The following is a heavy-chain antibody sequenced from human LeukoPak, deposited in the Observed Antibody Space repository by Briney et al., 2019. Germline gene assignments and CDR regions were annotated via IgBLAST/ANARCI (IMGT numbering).Heavy chain of an antibody. CDR3: ARDLSTSATWELDY. D-gene: IGHD6-25*01. Sequence: ASVKVSCKASGYTLTGYLIHWVRQAPGQGLEYMGWINPNSGGTKYAQKFQGRVTMTRDTSTSTASMEVSRLRSDDTAVYFCARDLSTSATWELDYWGQGTLVTVSS. V-gene: IGHV1-2*02. CDR2: INPNSGGT. J-gene: IGHJ4*02. CDR1: GYTLTGYL.